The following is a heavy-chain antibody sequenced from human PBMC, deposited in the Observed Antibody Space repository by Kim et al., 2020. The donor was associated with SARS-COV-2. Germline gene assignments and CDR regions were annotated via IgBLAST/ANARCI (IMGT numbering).Heavy chain of an antibody. CDR1: GGSISSSSYY. V-gene: IGHV4-39*01. Sequence: SETLSLTCTVSGGSISSSSYYWGWIRQPPGKGLEWIGCIYYSGSTYYNPSLKSRVTISVDTSKNQFSLKLSSVTAADTAVYYCARRGGYFDYWGQGTLVTVSS. J-gene: IGHJ4*02. CDR2: IYYSGST. D-gene: IGHD3-10*01. CDR3: ARRGGYFDY.